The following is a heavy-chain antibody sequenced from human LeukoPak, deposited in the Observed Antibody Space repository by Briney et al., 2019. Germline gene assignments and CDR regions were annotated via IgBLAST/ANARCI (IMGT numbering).Heavy chain of an antibody. CDR3: AGDGSSSSSAASDYYYYGMDV. V-gene: IGHV1-46*01. J-gene: IGHJ6*02. Sequence: ASVKVSCKASGYTFTSYYMHWVRQAPGQGLEWMGIINPSGGSTSYAQKFQGRVTMTRDTSTSTVYMELSSLRSEDTAVYYCAGDGSSSSSAASDYYYYGMDVWGQGTTVTVSS. CDR2: INPSGGST. D-gene: IGHD6-13*01. CDR1: GYTFTSYY.